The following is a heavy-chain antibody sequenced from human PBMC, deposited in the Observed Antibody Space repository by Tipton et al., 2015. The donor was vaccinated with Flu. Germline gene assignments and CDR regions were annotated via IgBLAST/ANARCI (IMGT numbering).Heavy chain of an antibody. CDR1: GDSISTTIYY. D-gene: IGHD1-1*01. CDR2: IYYSGTT. Sequence: TLSLTCTVSGDSISTTIYYWGWVRQPPGKGLEWIGSIYYSGTTYYNPSLKSRVTISVDSSKNEFSLTLASLTAADTAVYYCARDLWNDRRAYYYYGVDVWDQGPIGH. V-gene: IGHV4-39*07. J-gene: IGHJ6*02. CDR3: ARDLWNDRRAYYYYGVDV.